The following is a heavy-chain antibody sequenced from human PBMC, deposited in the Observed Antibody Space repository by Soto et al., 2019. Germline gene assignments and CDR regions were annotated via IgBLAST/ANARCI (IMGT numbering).Heavy chain of an antibody. Sequence: GGSLRLSCAASGFTFSTYAMHGVRQSPGKGLKWVAGIRYDGRHQYYADSVKDQLTISRDNSKNTRYRQTDSRRASATAVYYCARDFTAGATYSGPSYYPMDVWGQGTTVTVSS. CDR2: IRYDGRHQ. D-gene: IGHD1-26*01. V-gene: IGHV3-33*01. J-gene: IGHJ6*02. CDR1: GFTFSTYA. CDR3: ARDFTAGATYSGPSYYPMDV.